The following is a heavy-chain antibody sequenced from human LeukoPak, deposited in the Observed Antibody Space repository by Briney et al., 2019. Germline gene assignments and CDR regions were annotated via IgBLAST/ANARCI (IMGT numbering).Heavy chain of an antibody. Sequence: SETLSLTCTVSGGSISSYYWSWIRQPPGKGLEWIGYIYYSGSTNYNPSLKSRVTISVDTSKNQFFLKLSSVTAADTAVYYCARRRTIAAAADYFDYWGQGTLVTVSS. V-gene: IGHV4-59*12. CDR3: ARRRTIAAAADYFDY. CDR2: IYYSGST. D-gene: IGHD6-13*01. J-gene: IGHJ4*02. CDR1: GGSISSYY.